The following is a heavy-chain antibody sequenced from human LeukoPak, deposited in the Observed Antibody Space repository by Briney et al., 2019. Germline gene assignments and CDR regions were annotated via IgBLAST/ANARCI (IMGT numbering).Heavy chain of an antibody. Sequence: SETLSLTCTVSGDSITSYYWSWIRQPPGKGLEWIGYIYYSGTTKYNPSLKSRVTISVDTSKNQFSLKLSSVTAADTAVYYCARFSPRAMGNYLDFWGQGTLVTVSS. V-gene: IGHV4-59*01. D-gene: IGHD7-27*01. CDR1: GDSITSYY. CDR3: ARFSPRAMGNYLDF. CDR2: IYYSGTT. J-gene: IGHJ4*02.